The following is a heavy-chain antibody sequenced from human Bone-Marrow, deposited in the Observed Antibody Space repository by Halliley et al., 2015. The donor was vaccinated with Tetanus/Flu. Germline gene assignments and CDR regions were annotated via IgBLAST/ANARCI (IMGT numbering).Heavy chain of an antibody. Sequence: WIGYIYFSGNNKYNPSLNSRVNISMDTSKSQFSLNLASVTAADTAVYYCARYHKTVLGVVIFDYWGQGTLVTVSS. D-gene: IGHD3-3*01. CDR2: IYFSGNN. V-gene: IGHV4-59*01. J-gene: IGHJ4*02. CDR3: ARYHKTVLGVVIFDY.